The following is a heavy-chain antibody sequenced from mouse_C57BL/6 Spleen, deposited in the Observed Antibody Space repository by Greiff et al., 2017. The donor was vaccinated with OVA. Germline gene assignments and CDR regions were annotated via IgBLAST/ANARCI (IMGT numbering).Heavy chain of an antibody. CDR3: ATHYRDAMDY. CDR2: IWSGGST. CDR1: GFSLTSYG. Sequence: QVQLKESGPGLVQPSQSLSITCTVSGFSLTSYGVHWVRQSPGKGLEWLGVIWSGGSTDYNAAFISRLSISKDNSKSQVFFKMNSLQADDTAIYYCATHYRDAMDYWGQGTSVTVSS. J-gene: IGHJ4*01. D-gene: IGHD2-12*01. V-gene: IGHV2-2*01.